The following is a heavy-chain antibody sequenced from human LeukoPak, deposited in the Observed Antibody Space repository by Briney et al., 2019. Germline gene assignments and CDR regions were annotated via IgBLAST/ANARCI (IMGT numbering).Heavy chain of an antibody. CDR2: IYYSRST. V-gene: IGHV4-31*03. D-gene: IGHD2-2*01. CDR3: ARDRRVVPAAFYYYYYMDV. CDR1: GGSISSGGYY. J-gene: IGHJ6*03. Sequence: SETLPLTCTVSGGSISSGGYYWSWIRQHPGEGLEWNVYIYYSRSTSYNPSLKSRVTISLDTSKNQFSLKLSSVTAADTAVYYCARDRRVVPAAFYYYYYMDVWGKGTTVTVSS.